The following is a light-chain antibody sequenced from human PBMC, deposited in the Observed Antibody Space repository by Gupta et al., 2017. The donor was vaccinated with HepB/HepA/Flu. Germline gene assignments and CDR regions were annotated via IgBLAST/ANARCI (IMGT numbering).Light chain of an antibody. CDR1: DVANKG. CDR3: QLCETSDNYWV. Sequence: SSVLTQPPSVSVAPVKPAKITCGGDDVANKGVHWYQQKPGQAPLLVIFYDTDRPSGIPDRFSGSNSGNTATLTISGVEAGDEADYYCQLCETSDNYWVFGGGTKLTVL. CDR2: YDT. V-gene: IGLV3-21*01. J-gene: IGLJ3*02.